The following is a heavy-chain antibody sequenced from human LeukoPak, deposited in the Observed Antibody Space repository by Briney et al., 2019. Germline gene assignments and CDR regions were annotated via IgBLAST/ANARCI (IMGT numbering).Heavy chain of an antibody. D-gene: IGHD4/OR15-4a*01. V-gene: IGHV3-48*04. Sequence: GGSLRLSCAASGFTFSSYSMNWVRQAPGKGLEWVSYITVSRTTYYADSVKGRFTISRDNAKNSLYLHMSSLRGDDLAVYYCARGGLFRYGGTSGDFWGQGTLVTVSS. CDR2: ITVSRTT. CDR3: ARGGLFRYGGTSGDF. J-gene: IGHJ4*02. CDR1: GFTFSSYS.